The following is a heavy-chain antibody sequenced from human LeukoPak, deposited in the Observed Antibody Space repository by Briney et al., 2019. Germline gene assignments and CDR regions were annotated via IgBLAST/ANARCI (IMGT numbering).Heavy chain of an antibody. D-gene: IGHD4-17*01. CDR3: ARDSPYGDYSNDAFDI. Sequence: GGSLRLSCAASGFTVSSNYMSWVRQAPGKGLEWVPVIYSGDSTYYADSVKGRFTISRDNSKNTLYLQMNSLRAEDTAVYYCARDSPYGDYSNDAFDIWGQGTMVTVSS. J-gene: IGHJ3*02. CDR1: GFTVSSNY. V-gene: IGHV3-53*01. CDR2: IYSGDST.